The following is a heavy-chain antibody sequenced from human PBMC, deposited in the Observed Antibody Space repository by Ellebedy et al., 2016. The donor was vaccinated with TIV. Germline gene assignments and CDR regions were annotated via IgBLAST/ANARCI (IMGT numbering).Heavy chain of an antibody. CDR2: ITWDDGT. J-gene: IGHJ4*02. CDR1: GFTFHSYT. D-gene: IGHD6-13*01. CDR3: AKDLEERSSWSTIGY. Sequence: GESLKISXAASGFTFHSYTMHWVRQAPGKGLEWVSLITWDDGTYYADSVKGRFTVSRDNSKNSLYLQMNGLRAEDSAFYYCAKDLEERSSWSTIGYWGQGTLVTVSS. V-gene: IGHV3-43*01.